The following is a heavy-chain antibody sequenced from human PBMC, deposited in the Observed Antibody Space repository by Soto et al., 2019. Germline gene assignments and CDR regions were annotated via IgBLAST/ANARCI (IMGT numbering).Heavy chain of an antibody. CDR2: IYHSGST. CDR3: AHINGAFDI. J-gene: IGHJ3*02. V-gene: IGHV4-4*02. CDR1: GGSISSDHW. D-gene: IGHD1-20*01. Sequence: QVQLQESGPGLVKPSGTLSLTCTVSGGSISSDHWWTWVRQPPGKGPEWIGEIYHSGSTNYNPSLKSRVTISLDKSKNHFSLKLNSVTVADTAVYYCAHINGAFDIWGPGTMVTVSS.